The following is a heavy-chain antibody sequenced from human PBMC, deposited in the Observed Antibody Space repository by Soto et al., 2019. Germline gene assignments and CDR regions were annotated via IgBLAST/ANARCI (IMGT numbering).Heavy chain of an antibody. Sequence: GGSLRLSCAASGFTFSSYSMNWVRQAPGKGLEWVSYISSSSSTIYYADSVKGRFTISRDNAKNSLYLQMNSLRDEDTAVYYCARMYYDILTGYYPLDYWGQGTLVTVPS. J-gene: IGHJ4*02. V-gene: IGHV3-48*02. CDR3: ARMYYDILTGYYPLDY. CDR1: GFTFSSYS. CDR2: ISSSSSTI. D-gene: IGHD3-9*01.